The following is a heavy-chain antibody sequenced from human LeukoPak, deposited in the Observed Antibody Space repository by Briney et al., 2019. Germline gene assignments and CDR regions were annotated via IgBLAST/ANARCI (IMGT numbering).Heavy chain of an antibody. CDR1: GDSISRDF. CDR2: IYTRGST. D-gene: IGHD6-13*01. CDR3: ARGAAQFDP. V-gene: IGHV4-4*07. J-gene: IGHJ5*02. Sequence: PSETLSLTCTVTGDSISRDFWNWIRQPVGKELEWIGRIYTRGSTNYNPSLKSRATMAVDTSKNQISLNLIPLTAADTAVYYCARGAAQFDPWGQGTLVTVSS.